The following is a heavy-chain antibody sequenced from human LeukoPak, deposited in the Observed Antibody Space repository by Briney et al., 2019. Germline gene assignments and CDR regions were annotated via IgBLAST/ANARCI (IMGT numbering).Heavy chain of an antibody. Sequence: GRSLRLSCAPSGFTFINYAMYWVRQAPGKGLEWVSGIGGGGSSTYYADSVKGRFTISRDNSKNTLYLQMNSLRAEDTAVYYCAKGRTWRSGFDIWGQGTMVTVSS. V-gene: IGHV3-23*01. J-gene: IGHJ3*02. CDR2: IGGGGSST. CDR3: AKGRTWRSGFDI. D-gene: IGHD3-16*01. CDR1: GFTFINYA.